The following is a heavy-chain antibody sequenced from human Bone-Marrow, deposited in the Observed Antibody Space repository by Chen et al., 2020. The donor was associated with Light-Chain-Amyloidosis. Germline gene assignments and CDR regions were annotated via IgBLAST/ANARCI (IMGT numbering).Heavy chain of an antibody. CDR3: ARRRDGYNFDY. CDR2: IYPDDSDA. J-gene: IGHJ4*02. Sequence: EVQLEQSGPEVKKPGESLKISCKGSGYTFPNYWIGWVRQMPGKGLEWMGVIYPDDSDARYSPSFEGQVTISADKSNATAFLEWRSLKASDTAMYYCARRRDGYNFDYRGQGTLVPVSS. V-gene: IGHV5-51*01. CDR1: GYTFPNYW. D-gene: IGHD5-12*01.